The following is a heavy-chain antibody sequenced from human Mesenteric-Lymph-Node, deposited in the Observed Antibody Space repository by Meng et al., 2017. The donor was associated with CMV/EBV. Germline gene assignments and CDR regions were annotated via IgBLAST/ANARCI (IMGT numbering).Heavy chain of an antibody. D-gene: IGHD2-2*01. CDR1: GFTFSSYE. CDR3: ARLGYCSSTSCLGGYYYYGMDV. CDR2: IRSSGSSI. J-gene: IGHJ6*02. V-gene: IGHV3-48*03. Sequence: GGSLKISCAASGFTFSSYEMNWVRQAPGKGLEWVSYIRSSGSSIYYADSVKGRFTSSRDNAKNSLHLQMNSLRAEDTAVYYCARLGYCSSTSCLGGYYYYGMDVWGQGTTVTVSS.